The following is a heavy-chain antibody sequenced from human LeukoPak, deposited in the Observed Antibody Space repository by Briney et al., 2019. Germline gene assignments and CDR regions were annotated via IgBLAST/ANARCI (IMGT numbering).Heavy chain of an antibody. V-gene: IGHV1-2*02. Sequence: GASVKVSCKASGYTFTGYYMHWVRQAPGQGLEWMGWINPNSGGTNYAQKLQGRVTMTTDTSTSTAYMELRSLRSDDTAVYYCAREYYDFWSGYYRPYYGMDVWGQGTTVTVSS. J-gene: IGHJ6*02. CDR1: GYTFTGYY. D-gene: IGHD3-3*01. CDR3: AREYYDFWSGYYRPYYGMDV. CDR2: INPNSGGT.